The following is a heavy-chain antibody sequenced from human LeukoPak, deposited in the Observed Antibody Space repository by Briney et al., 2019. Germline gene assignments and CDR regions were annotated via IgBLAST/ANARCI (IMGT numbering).Heavy chain of an antibody. J-gene: IGHJ4*02. V-gene: IGHV3-23*01. Sequence: GGSLRLSCAASGFIFSDYYMSWVRQAPGKGLEWVSAISGSGGSTYYADSVKGRFTISRDNSKNTLYLQMNSLRAEDTAVYYCAKIGDNYDILTGYYWGQGTLVTVSS. CDR1: GFIFSDYY. CDR3: AKIGDNYDILTGYY. D-gene: IGHD3-9*01. CDR2: ISGSGGST.